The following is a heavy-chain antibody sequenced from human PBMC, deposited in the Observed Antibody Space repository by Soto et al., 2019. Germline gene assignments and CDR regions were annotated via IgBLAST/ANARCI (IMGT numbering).Heavy chain of an antibody. D-gene: IGHD6-19*01. CDR3: ARGIAVAGILDY. CDR1: GYTFTGYY. CDR2: INPNSGGT. Sequence: ASVKVSCKASGYTFTGYYMHWVRQAPGQGLEWMGWINPNSGGTNYAQKFQGWVTMTRDTSISTAYIELGRLRSDDTAVYYWARGIAVAGILDYWGQGTLVTVSS. V-gene: IGHV1-2*04. J-gene: IGHJ4*02.